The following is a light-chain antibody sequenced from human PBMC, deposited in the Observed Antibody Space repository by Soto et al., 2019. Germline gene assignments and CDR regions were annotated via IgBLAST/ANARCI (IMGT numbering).Light chain of an antibody. J-gene: IGLJ1*01. CDR3: NSYTSASTYV. Sequence: QSVLTQPASVSGSPGQSITISCTGTSSDVRDYNFVSWYQQHPGKAPKLMIYNVYSRPSGVSSRFSGSKSGNTASLTISWLQAEDEADYYCNSYTSASTYVFGTGTKLTVL. CDR1: SSDVRDYNF. V-gene: IGLV2-14*03. CDR2: NVY.